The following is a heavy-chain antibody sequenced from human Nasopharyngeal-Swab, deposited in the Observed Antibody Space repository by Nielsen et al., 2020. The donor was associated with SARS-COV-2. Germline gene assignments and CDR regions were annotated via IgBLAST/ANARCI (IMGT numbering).Heavy chain of an antibody. J-gene: IGHJ6*02. V-gene: IGHV4-34*01. D-gene: IGHD2-15*01. CDR1: GGSFSGYY. Sequence: SETLSLTCAVYGGSFSGYYWSWIRQPPGKGLEWIGEINHSGSTNYNPSLKSRVTISVDTSKNQFSLKLSSVTAADTAVYYCARSVRGCSGGSCYSAEDVWGQGTTVTVSS. CDR2: INHSGST. CDR3: ARSVRGCSGGSCYSAEDV.